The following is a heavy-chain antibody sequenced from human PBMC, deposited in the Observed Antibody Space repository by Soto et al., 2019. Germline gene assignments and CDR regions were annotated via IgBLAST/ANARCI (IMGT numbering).Heavy chain of an antibody. CDR2: ISYDGSNK. CDR1: GFTFSSYA. CDR3: ARGPDYYDSSGYYYSFLIDY. D-gene: IGHD3-22*01. V-gene: IGHV3-30-3*01. J-gene: IGHJ4*02. Sequence: HPGGSLRLSCAASGFTFSSYAMHWVRQAPGKGLEWVAVISYDGSNKYYADSVKGRFTISRDNSKNTLYLQMNSLRAEDTAVYYCARGPDYYDSSGYYYSFLIDYWGQGALVTVSS.